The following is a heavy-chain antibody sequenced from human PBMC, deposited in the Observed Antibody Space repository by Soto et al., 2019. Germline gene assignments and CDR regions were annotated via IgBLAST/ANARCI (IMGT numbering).Heavy chain of an antibody. Sequence: TGGSLRLSCAASGFTFSRYWMSWVRQAPGKGLEWVANIKQDGSEKYYVDSVKGRFTISRDNAKNSMYLQMNSLRAEDTAVYYCARVIWPTYCGGDCYSGPGYGMDVWGQGTTVTVSS. CDR2: IKQDGSEK. D-gene: IGHD2-21*02. CDR1: GFTFSRYW. V-gene: IGHV3-7*01. CDR3: ARVIWPTYCGGDCYSGPGYGMDV. J-gene: IGHJ6*02.